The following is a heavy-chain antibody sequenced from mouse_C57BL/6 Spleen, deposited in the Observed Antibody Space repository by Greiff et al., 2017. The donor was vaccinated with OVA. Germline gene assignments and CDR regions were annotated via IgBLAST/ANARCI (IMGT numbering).Heavy chain of an antibody. CDR1: GYTFTSYW. J-gene: IGHJ2*01. V-gene: IGHV1-61*01. CDR2: IYPSDSET. CDR3: ARSDYGSSYDFDY. D-gene: IGHD1-1*01. Sequence: QVQLQQPGAELVRPGSSVKLSCKASGYTFTSYWMDWVKQRPGQGLEWIGNIYPSDSETHYTQKFKDKATLTVDKSSSTAYMQLSSLTSEDSAVYYCARSDYGSSYDFDYWGQGTTLTVSS.